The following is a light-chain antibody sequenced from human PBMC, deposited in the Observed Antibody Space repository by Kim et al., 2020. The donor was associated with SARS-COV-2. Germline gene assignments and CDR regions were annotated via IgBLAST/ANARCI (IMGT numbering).Light chain of an antibody. CDR1: QSVSSSY. Sequence: EIVLTQSPGTLSLSPGERATLSCRASQSVSSSYLAWYQQKPGQAPRLLIYGASSRATGIPDRFSGGGSGTDFTVTISRLEPEDFAVYYCQQYGSSPYTFGQGTKLEI. J-gene: IGKJ2*01. CDR3: QQYGSSPYT. CDR2: GAS. V-gene: IGKV3-20*01.